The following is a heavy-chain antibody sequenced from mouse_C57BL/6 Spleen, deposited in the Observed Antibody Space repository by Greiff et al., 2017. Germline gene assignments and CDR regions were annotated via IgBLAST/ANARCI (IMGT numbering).Heavy chain of an antibody. J-gene: IGHJ2*01. CDR3: TRFTTVVATEFDY. CDR1: GYTFTDYE. V-gene: IGHV1-15*01. Sequence: QVQLQQSGAELVRPGASVTLSCKASGYTFTDYEMHWVKQTPVHGLEWIGAIDPETGGTAYNQKFKSKAILTADKSSSTAYMELRSLTSEDSAVYYCTRFTTVVATEFDYWGQGTTLTVSS. CDR2: IDPETGGT. D-gene: IGHD1-1*01.